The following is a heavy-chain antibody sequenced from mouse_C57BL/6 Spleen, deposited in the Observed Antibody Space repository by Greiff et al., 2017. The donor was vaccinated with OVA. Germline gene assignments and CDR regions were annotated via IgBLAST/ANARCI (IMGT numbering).Heavy chain of an antibody. V-gene: IGHV1-55*01. Sequence: QVQLQQSGAELVKPGASVKMSCKASGYTFTSYWITWVKQRPGQGLEWIGDIYPGSGSTNYNEKFKSKATLTVDTSSSTAYMQLSSLTSEDSAVYYCARYYYGSRGYYAMDYWGQGTSVTVSS. J-gene: IGHJ4*01. CDR3: ARYYYGSRGYYAMDY. CDR1: GYTFTSYW. CDR2: IYPGSGST. D-gene: IGHD1-1*01.